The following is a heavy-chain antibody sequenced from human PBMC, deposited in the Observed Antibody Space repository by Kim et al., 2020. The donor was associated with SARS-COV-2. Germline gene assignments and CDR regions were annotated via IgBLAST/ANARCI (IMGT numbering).Heavy chain of an antibody. CDR2: INPSGGNT. V-gene: IGHV1-46*04. D-gene: IGHD3-16*02. J-gene: IGHJ4*02. CDR1: GYPFTSYF. CDR3: ARDRSDYVWGSYRGNDY. Sequence: ASVKVSCKASGYPFTSYFIHWVRQAPGQGLEWMGIINPSGGNTIYAHNVQGRVTLTRDTSTNIVYMELSSLRSEDTAVYYCARDRSDYVWGSYRGNDYGGQGPLVTVSS.